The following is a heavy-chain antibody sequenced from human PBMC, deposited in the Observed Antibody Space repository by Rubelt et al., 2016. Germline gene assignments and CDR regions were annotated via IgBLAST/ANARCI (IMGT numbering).Heavy chain of an antibody. CDR3: ARSGSSYGSETFDY. CDR2: VYYIGTT. CDR1: GGSINNYF. D-gene: IGHD5-18*01. J-gene: IGHJ4*02. Sequence: QVRLQESGPRLVKPSETLSLTCTVSGGSINNYFWNWIRQPPGKGLEWIGYVYYIGTTMYNPSLKSRVPISVNTAKNQFSRKLGSVTSADAAVDYWARSGSSYGSETFDYWGQGTLVNV. V-gene: IGHV4-59*01.